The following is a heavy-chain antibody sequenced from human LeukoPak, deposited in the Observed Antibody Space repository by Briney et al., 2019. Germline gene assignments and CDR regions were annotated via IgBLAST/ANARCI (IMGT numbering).Heavy chain of an antibody. CDR1: GFTFSSYA. V-gene: IGHV3-64*01. J-gene: IGHJ3*02. CDR2: ISSNGGST. CDR3: ARVADGSYPFDAFDI. D-gene: IGHD1-26*01. Sequence: GGSLRLSCAASGFTFSSYAMHWVRQAPGKGLEYVSAISSNGGSTYYANSVKGRFTISRDNSKNTLYLQMGSLRAEDMAVYYCARVADGSYPFDAFDIWGQGTIVTVSP.